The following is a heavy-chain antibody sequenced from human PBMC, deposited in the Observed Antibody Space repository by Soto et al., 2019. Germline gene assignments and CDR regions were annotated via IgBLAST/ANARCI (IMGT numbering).Heavy chain of an antibody. CDR1: GGTFSSYT. V-gene: IGHV1-69*08. CDR2: IIPILGIA. CDR3: ATENWNWRGYYFDY. J-gene: IGHJ4*02. D-gene: IGHD1-7*01. Sequence: QVQLVQSGAEVKKPGSSVKVSCKASGGTFSSYTISWVRQAPGQGLEWMGRIIPILGIANYAQKFHGRVTITADKSTSTAYMELSSLRSEDTAVYYCATENWNWRGYYFDYWGQGTLVTVSS.